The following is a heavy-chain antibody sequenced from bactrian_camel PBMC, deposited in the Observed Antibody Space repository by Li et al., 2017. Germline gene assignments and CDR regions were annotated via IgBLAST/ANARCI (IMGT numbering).Heavy chain of an antibody. CDR2: IEAADPTA. V-gene: IGHV3S1*01. CDR3: AASSWGLTHCSLGRRSYNY. CDR1: RYTYKRNC. Sequence: HVQLVESGGGSVRAGGSLRLSCAAGRYTYKRNCMGWFRQRPGKDREGVAVIEAADPTATYADSVKGRFTISRDNAKAAVYLQMNSLKPEDSAIYYCAASSWGLTHCSLGRRSYNYWGQGTQVTV. J-gene: IGHJ4*01. D-gene: IGHD5*01.